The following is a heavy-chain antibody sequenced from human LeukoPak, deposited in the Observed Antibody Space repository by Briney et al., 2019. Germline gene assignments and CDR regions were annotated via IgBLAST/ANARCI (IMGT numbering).Heavy chain of an antibody. CDR1: GGSISSGGYY. CDR2: IYYSGST. D-gene: IGHD3-22*01. CDR3: ARLRNYDSSGYDY. Sequence: SSETLSLTCTVSGGSISSGGYYWSWIRQHPGKGLEWIGYIYYSGSTYYNPSLKSRVTISVDTSKNQFSLKLSSVTAADTAVYYCARLRNYDSSGYDYWGQGTLVTVSS. J-gene: IGHJ4*02. V-gene: IGHV4-31*03.